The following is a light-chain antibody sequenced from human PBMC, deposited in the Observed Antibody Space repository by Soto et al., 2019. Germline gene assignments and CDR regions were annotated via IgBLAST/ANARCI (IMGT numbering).Light chain of an antibody. Sequence: DIQMTQSPSSLSASVGDRVTITCRASQGIYNYLAWYQQKPGKAPKLLIYAASTLEAGVPSRFSGSGSGTDFTLTISSLQPEDVATYYCHQYNSALLTFGQGTRLEIK. CDR2: AAS. J-gene: IGKJ5*01. CDR1: QGIYNY. V-gene: IGKV1-27*01. CDR3: HQYNSALLT.